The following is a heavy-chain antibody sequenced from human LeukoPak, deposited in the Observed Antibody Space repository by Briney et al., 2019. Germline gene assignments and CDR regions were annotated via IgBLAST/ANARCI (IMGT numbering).Heavy chain of an antibody. D-gene: IGHD1-26*01. CDR3: ARASGGSYLNWCDP. J-gene: IGHJ5*02. CDR2: IYYSGST. Sequence: SETLSLTCTVSGGSISSGGYYWSWIRQHPGKGLEWIGYIYYSGSTYYNPSLKSRVTISVDTSKNQFSLKLSSVTAADTAVYYCARASGGSYLNWCDPWGQGTLVTVSS. CDR1: GGSISSGGYY. V-gene: IGHV4-31*03.